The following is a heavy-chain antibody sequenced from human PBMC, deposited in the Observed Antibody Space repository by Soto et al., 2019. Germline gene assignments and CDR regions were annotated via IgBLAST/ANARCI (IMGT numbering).Heavy chain of an antibody. V-gene: IGHV1-69*02. CDR3: AITYCRDNSCPRDFDF. CDR2: FIPILDMA. Sequence: QVQVVQSGAEVQKPESSVKVSCKPSGGTFNTYTVNWVRLAPGHGLEWMGRFIPILDMANYAQKFQDRVTIAADRSTFTAYMERNSLTSDDTAVYYCAITYCRDNSCPRDFDFWGPGTGVTVSS. D-gene: IGHD2-21*01. J-gene: IGHJ4*02. CDR1: GGTFNTYT.